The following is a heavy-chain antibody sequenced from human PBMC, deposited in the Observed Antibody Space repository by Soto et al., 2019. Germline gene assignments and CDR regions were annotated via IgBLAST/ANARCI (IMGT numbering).Heavy chain of an antibody. CDR2: ISSGSDFI. J-gene: IGHJ4*02. CDR1: GFNFDTFS. CDR3: TRDSFSSMPH. Sequence: GRSLRLSCAASGFNFDTFSMNWVRQAHGKGLDWVSYISSGSDFIYYADSVRGRFTISRDDGKNTLYLQMNSLRDDDTAVYYCTRDSFSSMPHWGQGTSVTVSS. V-gene: IGHV3-21*05. D-gene: IGHD6-13*01.